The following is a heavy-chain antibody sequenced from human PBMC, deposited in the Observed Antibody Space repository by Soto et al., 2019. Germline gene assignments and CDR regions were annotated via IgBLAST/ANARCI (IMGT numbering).Heavy chain of an antibody. CDR2: IYSDGST. CDR1: GFTVNSNY. V-gene: IGHV3-66*01. D-gene: IGHD3-9*01. CDR3: ATLTQYDILTGFYPC. Sequence: EVQLVESGGGLVQPGGSLRLSCAASGFTVNSNYMSWVRQAPGKGLEWVSVIYSDGSTYYADSVKGRFIISRDNSNNTLYFQMNSLRAEDTAVYYCATLTQYDILTGFYPCWVQGTLVTVSS. J-gene: IGHJ4*02.